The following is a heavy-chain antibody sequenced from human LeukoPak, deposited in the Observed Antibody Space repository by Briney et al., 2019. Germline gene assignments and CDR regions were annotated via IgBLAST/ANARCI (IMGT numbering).Heavy chain of an antibody. Sequence: SETLSLTCAVYGGSFSGYYWSWIRQPPGKGLEWVGEINHSGSTNYNPSLKSRVTISVDTSKNQFSLKLSSVTAADTAVYYCATPTDYYYYYGMDVWGQGTTATVSS. CDR1: GGSFSGYY. CDR3: ATPTDYYYYYGMDV. J-gene: IGHJ6*02. V-gene: IGHV4-34*01. D-gene: IGHD1-26*01. CDR2: INHSGST.